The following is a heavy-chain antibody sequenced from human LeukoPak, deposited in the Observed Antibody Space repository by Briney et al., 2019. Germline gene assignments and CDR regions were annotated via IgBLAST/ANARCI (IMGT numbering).Heavy chain of an antibody. V-gene: IGHV4-34*01. CDR1: GGSLSGYY. CDR2: INHSGST. CDR3: ARARGYCTNGVCYTGAFDI. J-gene: IGHJ3*02. D-gene: IGHD2-8*01. Sequence: SETLSLTCAVYGGSLSGYYWSWIRQPPGKGLEWIGEINHSGSTNYNPSLKSRVTISVDTSKNQFSLKLSSVTAADTAVYYCARARGYCTNGVCYTGAFDIWGQGTMVTVSS.